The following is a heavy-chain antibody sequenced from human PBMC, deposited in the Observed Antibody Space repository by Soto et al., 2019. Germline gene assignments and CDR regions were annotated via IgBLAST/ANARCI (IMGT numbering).Heavy chain of an antibody. V-gene: IGHV3-30*18. Sequence: ESGGGVVQPGRSLRLSCAASGFTFSSYGMHWVRQAPGKGLEWVAVISYDGSNKYYADSVKGGFTISRDNSKNTLYLQMNSLRAEDTAVYYCAKGEGYCSGGSCQGAAFDIWGQGTMVTVSS. CDR1: GFTFSSYG. CDR2: ISYDGSNK. J-gene: IGHJ3*02. D-gene: IGHD2-15*01. CDR3: AKGEGYCSGGSCQGAAFDI.